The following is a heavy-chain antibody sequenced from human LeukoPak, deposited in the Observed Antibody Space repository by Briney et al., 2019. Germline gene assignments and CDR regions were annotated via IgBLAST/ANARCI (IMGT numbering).Heavy chain of an antibody. V-gene: IGHV3-43*01. D-gene: IGHD3-22*01. CDR1: GFTFEDYT. Sequence: GGSLRLSCVASGFTFEDYTMHWVRQAPGETLEWVSLISWDGTTYYTDSVKGRFTISRDNSKNSLYLQMDTLRSEDTAFYYCVKDLSYESSGHVLEYWGQGTLVTVSS. CDR3: VKDLSYESSGHVLEY. J-gene: IGHJ4*02. CDR2: ISWDGTT.